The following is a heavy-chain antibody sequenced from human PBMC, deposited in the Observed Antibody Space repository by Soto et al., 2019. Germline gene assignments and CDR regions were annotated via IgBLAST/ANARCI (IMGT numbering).Heavy chain of an antibody. CDR2: IIPILGIA. Sequence: ASVKVSCKASGGTFSSYTISWVRQAPGQGLEWMGRIIPILGIANYAQKFQGRVTITADKSTSTAYMELSSLRSEDTAVYYCAEGSPHYSSSPYYFDYWGQGTLVTVSS. CDR1: GGTFSSYT. V-gene: IGHV1-69*02. CDR3: AEGSPHYSSSPYYFDY. J-gene: IGHJ4*02. D-gene: IGHD6-6*01.